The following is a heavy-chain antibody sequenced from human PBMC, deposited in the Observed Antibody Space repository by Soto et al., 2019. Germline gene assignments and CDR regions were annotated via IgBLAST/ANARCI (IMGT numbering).Heavy chain of an antibody. J-gene: IGHJ5*02. CDR1: GYTFTSYG. CDR3: ARTTRGGYCSSTSCYFWFDP. V-gene: IGHV1-18*01. Sequence: ASVKVSCKASGYTFTSYGISWVRQAPGQGLEWMGWISAYNGNTNYAQKLQGRVTMTTDTSTGTAYMELRSLRSDDTAVYYCARTTRGGYCSSTSCYFWFDPWGQGTLVTVSS. CDR2: ISAYNGNT. D-gene: IGHD2-2*01.